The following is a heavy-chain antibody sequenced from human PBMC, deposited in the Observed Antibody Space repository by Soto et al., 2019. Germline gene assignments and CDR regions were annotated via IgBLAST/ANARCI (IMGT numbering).Heavy chain of an antibody. Sequence: SETLSLTCAVYGGSFSGYYWSWIRQPPGKGLEWIGEINHSGSTNYNPSLKSRVTISVDTSKNQFSLKLSSVTAADTAVYYCARGRVLRFLEWLFATYGMDVWGQGTTVTVSS. V-gene: IGHV4-34*01. CDR1: GGSFSGYY. CDR3: ARGRVLRFLEWLFATYGMDV. J-gene: IGHJ6*02. CDR2: INHSGST. D-gene: IGHD3-3*01.